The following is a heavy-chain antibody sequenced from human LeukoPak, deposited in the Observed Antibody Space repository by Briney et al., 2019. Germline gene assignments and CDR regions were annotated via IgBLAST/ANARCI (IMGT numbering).Heavy chain of an antibody. Sequence: GGSLRLSRAASGFTFSSYSMNWVRQAPGKGLEWVSYISSSSSTIYYADSVKGRFTISRDNAKNSLYLQMNSLRAEDTAVYYCARDGCSSTSCQPGYKDYYYMDVWGKGTTVTAS. D-gene: IGHD2-2*01. V-gene: IGHV3-48*04. J-gene: IGHJ6*03. CDR3: ARDGCSSTSCQPGYKDYYYMDV. CDR1: GFTFSSYS. CDR2: ISSSSSTI.